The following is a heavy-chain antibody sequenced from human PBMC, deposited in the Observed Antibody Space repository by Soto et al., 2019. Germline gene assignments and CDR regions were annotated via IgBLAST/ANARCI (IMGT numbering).Heavy chain of an antibody. D-gene: IGHD3-3*01. CDR3: ELRFLEWFMDV. CDR2: IYYSRST. J-gene: IGHJ6*04. V-gene: IGHV4-39*01. Sequence: PSETLSLTCTVSGGSISSSSYYWGWIRQPPGKGLEWIGSIYYSRSTYYNPSLKSRVTISVDTSKNQFSLKLSSVTAADTAVYYCELRFLEWFMDVWGKGTTVTVSS. CDR1: GGSISSSSYY.